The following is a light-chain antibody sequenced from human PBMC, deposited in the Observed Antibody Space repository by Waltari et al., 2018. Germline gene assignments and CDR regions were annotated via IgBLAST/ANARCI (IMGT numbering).Light chain of an antibody. CDR2: GAS. J-gene: IGKJ2*01. CDR3: QQYGTSPYT. V-gene: IGKV3-20*01. Sequence: DILLTQSPDTLSLSPGERATLSCRASQRVDSSHLAWYQQRPGQAPRLLIYGASSRATGLPDRFRGSGSGADFTLTINALEPEDFAVCYCQQYGTSPYTFGQGTKVEI. CDR1: QRVDSSH.